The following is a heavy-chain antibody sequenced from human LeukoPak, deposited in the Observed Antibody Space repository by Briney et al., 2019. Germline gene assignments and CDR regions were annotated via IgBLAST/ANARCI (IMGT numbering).Heavy chain of an antibody. CDR1: GGSISSSSYY. CDR2: INHSGST. J-gene: IGHJ4*02. V-gene: IGHV4-39*01. D-gene: IGHD5-12*01. CDR3: ARLYSGYDRFDY. Sequence: PSETLSLTCTVSGGSISSSSYYWGWIRQPPGKGLEWIGEINHSGSTNYNPSLKSRVTISVDTSKNQFSLKLSSVTAADTAVYYCARLYSGYDRFDYWGQGTLVTVSS.